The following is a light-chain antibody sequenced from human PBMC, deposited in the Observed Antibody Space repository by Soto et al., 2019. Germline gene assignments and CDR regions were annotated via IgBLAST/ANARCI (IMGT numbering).Light chain of an antibody. CDR1: QSVSSS. Sequence: VVVTQSPDTLSLSPGETATLSCGASQSVSSSVAWYQHKPGQSPRLVVYSGYKRSPGIPARFSGSGSGTDFTLTISSLESDDFAIYYCQQRYSWLRVFGPGTKVDIK. J-gene: IGKJ1*01. CDR2: SGY. CDR3: QQRYSWLRV. V-gene: IGKV3-11*01.